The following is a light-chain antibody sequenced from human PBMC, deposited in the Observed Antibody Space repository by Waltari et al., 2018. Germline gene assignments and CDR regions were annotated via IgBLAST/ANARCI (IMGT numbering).Light chain of an antibody. CDR2: DVN. CDR1: TSHVGGYNV. V-gene: IGLV2-11*01. J-gene: IGLJ1*01. Sequence: QSALTQPRPVSGSPGQSVTISCTGPTSHVGGYNVVSWYQKHPGRAPRLISYDVNKRPSGVPDRFSGSKSVNTASLTISGLQAEDEADYFCCSYDDNSYVFGTGTKVTVL. CDR3: CSYDDNSYV.